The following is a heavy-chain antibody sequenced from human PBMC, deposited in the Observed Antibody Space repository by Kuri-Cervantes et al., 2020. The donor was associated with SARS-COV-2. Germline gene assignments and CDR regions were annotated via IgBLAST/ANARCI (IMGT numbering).Heavy chain of an antibody. V-gene: IGHV1-69*02. J-gene: IGHJ3*02. CDR3: ARSRMTTDAFDI. D-gene: IGHD4-11*01. CDR1: GYGFTGYY. CDR2: IIPILGIA. Sequence: SVKVSCKASGYGFTGYYVHWVRQAPGQGLEWMGRIIPILGIANYAQKFQGRVTITADKSTSTAYMELSSLRSEDTAVYYCARSRMTTDAFDIWGQGTMVTVSS.